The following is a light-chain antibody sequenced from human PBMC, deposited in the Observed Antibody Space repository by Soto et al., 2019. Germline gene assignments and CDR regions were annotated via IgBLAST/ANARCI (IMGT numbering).Light chain of an antibody. Sequence: EIVLTQSPGTLSLSPGERATLSCRASQTVSSSCLAWYQQKPGQAPRLLIYGISSRATGIPERFSGSGSGTDFTLTISRLEPEDFAVYYCQHYDFSTSLTFGGGTNVEIK. CDR3: QHYDFSTSLT. CDR1: QTVSSSC. V-gene: IGKV3-20*01. J-gene: IGKJ4*01. CDR2: GIS.